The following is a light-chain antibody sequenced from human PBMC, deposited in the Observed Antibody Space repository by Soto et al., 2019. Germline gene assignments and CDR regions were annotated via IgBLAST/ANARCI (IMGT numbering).Light chain of an antibody. CDR3: MQALQTPT. V-gene: IGKV2-28*01. CDR2: LGS. Sequence: DIVMTQSPLSLPVTPGEPASISCRSSQSLLHSNGYNYLDWYLQKPGQSPQLLIYLGSNRASGVPDRFSGSGSGTDFTLKIRRVEAEDVGFYYCMQALQTPTCGQGTRLEIK. CDR1: QSLLHSNGYNY. J-gene: IGKJ5*01.